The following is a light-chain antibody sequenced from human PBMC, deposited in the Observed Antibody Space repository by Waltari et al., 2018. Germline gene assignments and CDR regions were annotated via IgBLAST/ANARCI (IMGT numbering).Light chain of an antibody. J-gene: IGKJ2*01. Sequence: DIVLTQSPEYLPVSLGERATINCKSSQSVVFSSNNKNYLAWYQQKPGQRPKLLINWTSTRASGVPDRFSGSGSETDFTLTISSLQAEDVAVYYCQQCYTFPYTFGQGTKLEIK. CDR2: WTS. V-gene: IGKV4-1*01. CDR3: QQCYTFPYT. CDR1: QSVVFSSNNKNY.